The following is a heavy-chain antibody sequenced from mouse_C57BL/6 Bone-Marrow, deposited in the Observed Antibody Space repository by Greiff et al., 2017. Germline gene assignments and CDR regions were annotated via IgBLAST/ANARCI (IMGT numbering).Heavy chain of an antibody. D-gene: IGHD1-1*01. CDR1: GYSITSGYY. CDR2: ISYDGSN. J-gene: IGHJ1*03. Sequence: EVQLQQSGPGLVKPSQSLSLTCSVTGYSITSGYYWNWIRQFPGNKLEWMGYISYDGSNNYNPSLKNRISITRDTSKNQCFLKLNSVTTEDTATYYCAKITTDWYFDVWGTGTTVTVSS. V-gene: IGHV3-6*01. CDR3: AKITTDWYFDV.